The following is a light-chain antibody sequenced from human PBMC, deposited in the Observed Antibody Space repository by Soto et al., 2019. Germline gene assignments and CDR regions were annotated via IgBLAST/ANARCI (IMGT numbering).Light chain of an antibody. J-gene: IGKJ3*01. CDR1: QTLRNT. Sequence: IVLTQSPGTLSVSPGERVILSCRASQTLRNTLAWYQQKPGQAARLLIYGGFTRATGIPARFSGSGSGTEFTLTINSLQSEDFSIYYCQQHNAWPLTFGPGTKLDLK. CDR3: QQHNAWPLT. V-gene: IGKV3-15*01. CDR2: GGF.